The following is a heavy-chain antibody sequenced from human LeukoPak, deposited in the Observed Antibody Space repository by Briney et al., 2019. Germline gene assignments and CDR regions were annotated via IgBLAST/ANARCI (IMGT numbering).Heavy chain of an antibody. CDR2: IYYTGST. Sequence: SETLSLTCTVSGGSISRDYWSWIRQPSGKGLEWIGYIYYTGSTNYNPSLKSRDTISVDTSKNQFSLKLSSVTAADTAVYYCARDRPGGSSLDYWGQGTLVTVSS. J-gene: IGHJ4*02. CDR3: ARDRPGGSSLDY. D-gene: IGHD6-13*01. CDR1: GGSISRDY. V-gene: IGHV4-59*01.